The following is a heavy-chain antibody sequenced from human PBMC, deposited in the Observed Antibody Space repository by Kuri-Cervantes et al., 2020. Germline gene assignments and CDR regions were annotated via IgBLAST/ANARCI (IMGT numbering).Heavy chain of an antibody. D-gene: IGHD3-3*01. Sequence: GGSLRLSCAASGFTVSSNYMSWVRQAPGKGLEWVSVIYSGGSTYYADSVKGRFTISRDNAKNTLYLQMNSLGAEDTAVYYCARDRTNDYDFWSGYRGGAFDIWGQGTMVTVSS. CDR2: IYSGGST. V-gene: IGHV3-53*01. CDR1: GFTVSSNY. CDR3: ARDRTNDYDFWSGYRGGAFDI. J-gene: IGHJ3*02.